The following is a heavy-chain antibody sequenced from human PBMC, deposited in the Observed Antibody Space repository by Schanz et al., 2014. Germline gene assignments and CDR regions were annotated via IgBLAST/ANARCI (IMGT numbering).Heavy chain of an antibody. V-gene: IGHV3-48*03. J-gene: IGHJ4*02. D-gene: IGHD3-10*01. CDR2: ITYNGGTI. CDR3: ARIGGSVFDY. Sequence: EVQLLESGGGLVQPGGSLRLSCAASGFTFSTHAMHWVRQAPGKGLEWISYITYNGGTIYYADSVKGRFTISRDNSKNSLYLQMNSLRAEDTAVYYCARIGGSVFDYWAQGTLVTVSS. CDR1: GFTFSTHA.